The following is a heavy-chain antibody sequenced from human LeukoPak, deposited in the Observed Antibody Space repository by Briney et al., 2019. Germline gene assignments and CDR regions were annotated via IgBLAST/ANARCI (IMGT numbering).Heavy chain of an antibody. CDR3: ASGIRAFDN. D-gene: IGHD1-26*01. CDR2: TYSGGST. Sequence: PGGSLRLSCIASGFTVSNTYMSWVRQAPGKGLEWVSVTYSGGSTYYADSVKGRCTISRDNSKNTLYLQMNSLRGEDTAVYYCASGIRAFDNWGQGTLVTVSA. CDR1: GFTVSNTY. V-gene: IGHV3-66*01. J-gene: IGHJ4*02.